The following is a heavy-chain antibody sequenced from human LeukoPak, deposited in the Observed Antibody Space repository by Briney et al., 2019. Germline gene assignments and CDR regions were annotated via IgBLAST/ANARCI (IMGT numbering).Heavy chain of an antibody. CDR3: ARGPPLVVVPAAMRESDY. V-gene: IGHV4-34*01. Sequence: PSETLSLTCAVYGGSFSGYYWSWIRQPPGKGLEWIGEINHSGSTNYNPSLKSRVTISVDTSKNQFSLKLRSVTAADTAVYYCARGPPLVVVPAAMRESDYWGQGTLVTVSS. CDR2: INHSGST. CDR1: GGSFSGYY. J-gene: IGHJ4*02. D-gene: IGHD2-2*01.